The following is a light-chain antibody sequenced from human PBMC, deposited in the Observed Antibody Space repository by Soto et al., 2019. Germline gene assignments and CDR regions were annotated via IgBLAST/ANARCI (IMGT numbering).Light chain of an antibody. J-gene: IGLJ2*01. V-gene: IGLV1-44*01. CDR2: TDN. Sequence: QSVLTQPPSGSGTPGQRVTISCSGSSSNIGRNTVNWYQQIPGTAPKLLMYTDNQRPSGVPARFSAPKSGTSASLAISGLQSEDEADYYCAAWDDSLNGVVFGGGTKLTVL. CDR1: SSNIGRNT. CDR3: AAWDDSLNGVV.